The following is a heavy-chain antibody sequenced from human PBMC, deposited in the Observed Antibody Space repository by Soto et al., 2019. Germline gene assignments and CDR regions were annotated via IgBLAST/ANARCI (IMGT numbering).Heavy chain of an antibody. CDR3: ARVGTSYARRGLDA. V-gene: IGHV4-31*03. J-gene: IGHJ6*02. CDR2: IYYSGST. Sequence: SSETLSLTCNVSGGAIDSGGYYWCWIRQHPGKGLEWIGYIYYSGSTYYNPSLKSRVSISIDTSKNQFSLELISVTAADTAVYYCARVGTSYARRGLDAWGQGTTVTVSS. CDR1: GGAIDSGGYY. D-gene: IGHD7-27*01.